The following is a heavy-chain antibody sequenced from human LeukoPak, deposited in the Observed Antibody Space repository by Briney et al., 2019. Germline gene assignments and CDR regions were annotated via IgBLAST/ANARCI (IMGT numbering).Heavy chain of an antibody. J-gene: IGHJ3*02. V-gene: IGHV1-69*05. CDR3: AREWDDYYDSSGLPSDAFDI. Sequence: AASVKVSCKASGGTFSSYAISWVRQAPGQGLEWMGRIIPIFGTANYAQKFQGRVTITTDESTSTAYMELSSLRSEDTAVYYCAREWDDYYDSSGLPSDAFDIWGQGTMVTVSS. CDR2: IIPIFGTA. D-gene: IGHD3-22*01. CDR1: GGTFSSYA.